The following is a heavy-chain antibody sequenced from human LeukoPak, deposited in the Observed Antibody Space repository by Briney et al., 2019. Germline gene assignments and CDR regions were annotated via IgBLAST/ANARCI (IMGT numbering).Heavy chain of an antibody. CDR3: ALDYDSSGCFDY. V-gene: IGHV4-4*07. Sequence: SETLSLTCTVSGSSISSYYWSWIRQPAGKGLEWIGRIYTSGSTNYNPSLKSRVTMSVDTSKNQFSLKLSSVTAADTAVYYCALDYDSSGCFDYWGQGTLVTVSS. CDR1: GSSISSYY. D-gene: IGHD3-22*01. CDR2: IYTSGST. J-gene: IGHJ4*02.